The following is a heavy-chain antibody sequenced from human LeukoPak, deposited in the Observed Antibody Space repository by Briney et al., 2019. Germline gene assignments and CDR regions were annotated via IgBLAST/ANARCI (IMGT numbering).Heavy chain of an antibody. J-gene: IGHJ4*02. D-gene: IGHD6-19*01. CDR1: GGSISSDSYY. CDR3: ARVGRNGGWHFDY. Sequence: SETLSLTCTVSGGSISSDSYYWGWIRQPPGKGPEWIGSIYYSGKTFYNPSLKSRVTISIATSKTQFSLNVSSVTAADTAVYYCARVGRNGGWHFDYWGQGTLVTVSS. V-gene: IGHV4-39*07. CDR2: IYYSGKT.